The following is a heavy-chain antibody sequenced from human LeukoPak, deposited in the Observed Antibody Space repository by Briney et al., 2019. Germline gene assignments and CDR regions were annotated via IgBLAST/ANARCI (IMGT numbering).Heavy chain of an antibody. CDR2: IFYSGST. CDR3: ARERGIRYYYDGSGYSRGFDP. J-gene: IGHJ5*02. D-gene: IGHD3-22*01. CDR1: GGSISTSNYY. Sequence: SETLSLTCTVSGGSISTSNYYWGWVRQPPGKALEWIGNIFYSGSTYYSPSLKSRVTISLDTSRNQFSLKLSSVTAADTAVYYCARERGIRYYYDGSGYSRGFDPWGQGTLVTVSS. V-gene: IGHV4-39*07.